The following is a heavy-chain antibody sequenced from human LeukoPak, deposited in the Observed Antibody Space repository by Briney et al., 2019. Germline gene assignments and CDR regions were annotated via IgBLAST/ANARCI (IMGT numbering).Heavy chain of an antibody. V-gene: IGHV3-11*04. CDR2: ISSGSTI. J-gene: IGHJ5*02. D-gene: IGHD5-12*01. Sequence: GGSLRLSCAASGFTFSDYYMSWIRQAPGKGLEWVSYISSGSTIYYADSVKGRFTISRDNAKNSLYLQMNSLRAEDTAVYYCAVTGYSGYEGWFDPWGQGTLVTVSS. CDR3: AVTGYSGYEGWFDP. CDR1: GFTFSDYY.